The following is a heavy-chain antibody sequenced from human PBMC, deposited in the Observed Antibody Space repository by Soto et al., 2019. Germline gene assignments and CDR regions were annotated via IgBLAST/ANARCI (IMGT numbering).Heavy chain of an antibody. CDR1: GGSISGYY. CDR2: IYYSGTT. V-gene: IGHV4-59*01. Sequence: PSETLSLTCTVSGGSISGYYCIWIRQPPGKGLEWIGHIYYSGTTNYNPSLKSRVTMSVDTSKNQFSLELSSLTAADTVVYYCATADKRRAVAGAFDPWGQGTLVTVSS. D-gene: IGHD6-19*01. CDR3: ATADKRRAVAGAFDP. J-gene: IGHJ5*02.